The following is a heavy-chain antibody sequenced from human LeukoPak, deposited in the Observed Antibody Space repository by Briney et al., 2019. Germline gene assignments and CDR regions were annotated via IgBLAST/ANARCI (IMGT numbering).Heavy chain of an antibody. CDR2: VDPEDGET. V-gene: IGHV1-69-2*01. CDR1: GYTFTDYY. J-gene: IGHJ3*02. D-gene: IGHD3-22*01. Sequence: ASVKISCKVSGYTFTDYYMHWVQQAPGKGLEWMGLVDPEDGETIYAEKFQGRVTITADTSTDKAYMELSSLRSEDTAVYYCATAQPTYYYDSSGVAFDIWGQGTMVTVSS. CDR3: ATAQPTYYYDSSGVAFDI.